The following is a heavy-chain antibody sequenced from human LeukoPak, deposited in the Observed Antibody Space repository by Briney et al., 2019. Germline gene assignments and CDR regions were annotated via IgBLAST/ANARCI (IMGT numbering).Heavy chain of an antibody. V-gene: IGHV1-2*02. CDR3: ARANGGGAYYPFDY. J-gene: IGHJ4*02. Sequence: ASVKVSCKASGYSFTGYYIHWVRQAPGQGLEWMGWINPYSGDTDSAQKFQGRVAVTRDTSITTAHMDLSRLTSDDTAVYYCARANGGGAYYPFDYWGQGALVTVSS. CDR2: INPYSGDT. D-gene: IGHD4-17*01. CDR1: GYSFTGYY.